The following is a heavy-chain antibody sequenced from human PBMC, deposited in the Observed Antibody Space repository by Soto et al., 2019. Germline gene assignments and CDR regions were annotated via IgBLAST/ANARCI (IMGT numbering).Heavy chain of an antibody. CDR1: GGSVTNSSYY. CDR2: VYYRGRS. V-gene: IGHV4-39*01. D-gene: IGHD4-17*01. Sequence: SEILSLTCTVSGGSVTNSSYYWGWIRQSPGKGLEWIRSVYYRGRSYSKSSVKSRVTISVDTSKNRFSLSLNSVTASDTAVYFCVSQRTTVPTQAYFDYWGPGALVTVSS. CDR3: VSQRTTVPTQAYFDY. J-gene: IGHJ4*02.